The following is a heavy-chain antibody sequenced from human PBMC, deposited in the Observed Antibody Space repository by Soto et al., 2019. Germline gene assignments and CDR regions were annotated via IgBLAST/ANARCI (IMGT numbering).Heavy chain of an antibody. CDR2: IEPSGGSK. CDR1: GYTFTSYY. J-gene: IGHJ4*02. V-gene: IGHV1-46*01. CDR3: ARTTMTFYYFDF. D-gene: IGHD4-17*01. Sequence: ASVQVSCKASGYTFTSYYMHWVRQAPGQGLEWMGVIEPSGGSKSYTQKFQGRITMTRDTSTSTVYMELSSLRSEDTAVYYCARTTMTFYYFDFWGKGTLVTVS.